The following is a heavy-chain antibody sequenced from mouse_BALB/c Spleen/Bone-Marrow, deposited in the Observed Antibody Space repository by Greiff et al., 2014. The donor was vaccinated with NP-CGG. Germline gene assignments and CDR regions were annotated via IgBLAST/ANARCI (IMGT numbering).Heavy chain of an antibody. J-gene: IGHJ4*01. CDR3: ARFAGTPYTMDY. CDR1: GYSITSYYS. CDR2: IHYSGTT. Sequence: EVQLVESGPDLVKPSQSLSLTCTVTGYSITSYYSWHWIRQFPGNKLEWMGYIHYSGTTVYNPSLKSRISITRDTSNNQFFLQLNSVTTEDTATYYCARFAGTPYTMDYWGRGTSVTVSS. D-gene: IGHD4-1*01. V-gene: IGHV3-1*02.